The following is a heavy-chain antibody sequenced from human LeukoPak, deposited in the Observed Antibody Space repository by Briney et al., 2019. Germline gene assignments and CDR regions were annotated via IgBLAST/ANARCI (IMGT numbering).Heavy chain of an antibody. Sequence: SETLSLTCAVYGGSFSGYYWSWIRQPPGKGLEWIGEINHSGSTNYNPSLKSRVTISVDTSKNQFSLKLSSVTAADTAVYYCARGPHYYDSRGYAFDIWGQGTMVTVSS. CDR2: INHSGST. CDR1: GGSFSGYY. D-gene: IGHD3-22*01. J-gene: IGHJ3*02. V-gene: IGHV4-34*01. CDR3: ARGPHYYDSRGYAFDI.